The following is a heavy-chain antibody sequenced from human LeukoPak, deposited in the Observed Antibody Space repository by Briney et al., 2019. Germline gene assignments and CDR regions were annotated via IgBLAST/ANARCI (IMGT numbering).Heavy chain of an antibody. CDR1: GFTVRSNY. V-gene: IGHV3-7*01. CDR3: AREIVGAHTEFDF. D-gene: IGHD1-26*01. Sequence: GGSLRLSCAASGFTVRSNYMSWVRQAPGKGPEWVANIKHDGTATYYGDSVKGRFTISRDNAKNSLYLQMSSLRVEDTAMFYCAREIVGAHTEFDFWGQGTLVSVSS. CDR2: IKHDGTAT. J-gene: IGHJ4*02.